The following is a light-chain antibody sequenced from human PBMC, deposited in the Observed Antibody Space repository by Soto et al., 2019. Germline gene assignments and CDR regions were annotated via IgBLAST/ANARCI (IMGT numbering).Light chain of an antibody. CDR3: QQSYSTPRT. CDR1: QSISTY. J-gene: IGKJ2*02. CDR2: AAS. Sequence: DIQMTQSPSSLSASVGDRVTITCRASQSISTYLNWYQQKVGKAPKLLIYAASSLQKGVPSSFSGSASWTDFTLTISSLQPEDFATYYCQQSYSTPRTFGQGTKLEIK. V-gene: IGKV1-39*01.